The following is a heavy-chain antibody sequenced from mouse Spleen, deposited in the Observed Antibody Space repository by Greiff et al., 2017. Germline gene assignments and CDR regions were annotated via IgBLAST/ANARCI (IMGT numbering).Heavy chain of an antibody. Sequence: EVQLQQSGPELVKPGASVKIPCKASGYTFTDYNMDWVKQSHGKSLEWIGDINPNNGGTIYNQKFKGKATLTVDKSSSTAYMELRSLTSEDTAVYYCARGTYGYEGAMDYWGQGTSVTVSS. J-gene: IGHJ4*01. CDR2: INPNNGGT. CDR1: GYTFTDYN. CDR3: ARGTYGYEGAMDY. D-gene: IGHD2-2*01. V-gene: IGHV1-18*01.